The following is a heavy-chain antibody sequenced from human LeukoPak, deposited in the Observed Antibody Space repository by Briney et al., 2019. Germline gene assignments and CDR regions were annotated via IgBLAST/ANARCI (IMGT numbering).Heavy chain of an antibody. CDR1: GFAFSTST. CDR3: ARDPFDSSDYPGAY. CDR2: ISFDGSNT. V-gene: IGHV3-30*04. J-gene: IGHJ4*02. Sequence: GGSLRLSCVASGFAFSTSTMHWFLQSPGEGLEWVAVISFDGSNTYHADSVRGRFTISRDNSKSTLYLQMSSLKVEDTAVYYCARDPFDSSDYPGAYWGQGILVTVSS. D-gene: IGHD3-22*01.